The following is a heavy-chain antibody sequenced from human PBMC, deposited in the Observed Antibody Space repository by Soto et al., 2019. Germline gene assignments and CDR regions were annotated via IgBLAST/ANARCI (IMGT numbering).Heavy chain of an antibody. CDR1: EFTFSAYD. J-gene: IGHJ4*02. CDR2: IVTNGGST. Sequence: GGSLRLSCAASEFTFSAYDMSWVRQAPGKGLEWVSSIVTNGGSTYYADSVKGRFTISRDNSRNTLYLQMNSLRAADTALYYCAKGRISSLGLQFWGQGTLVTVSS. V-gene: IGHV3-23*01. D-gene: IGHD1-20*01. CDR3: AKGRISSLGLQF.